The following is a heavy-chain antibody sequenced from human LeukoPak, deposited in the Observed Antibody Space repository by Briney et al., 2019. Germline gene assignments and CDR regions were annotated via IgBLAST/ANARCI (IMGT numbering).Heavy chain of an antibody. D-gene: IGHD6-19*01. CDR1: GGSISSYY. J-gene: IGHJ5*02. CDR3: ARQYSRGWFGWFDP. V-gene: IGHV4-59*08. CDR2: IYYSGST. Sequence: SETLSLTCTVSGGSISSYYWSWIRQPPGKGLEWIGYIYYSGSTNYNPSLKSRVTISVDTSKNQFSLKLSSVTAADTAVYYCARQYSRGWFGWFDPWGQGALVTVSS.